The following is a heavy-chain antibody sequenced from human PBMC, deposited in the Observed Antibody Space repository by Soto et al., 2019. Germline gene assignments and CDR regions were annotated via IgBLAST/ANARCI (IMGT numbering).Heavy chain of an antibody. D-gene: IGHD2-15*01. V-gene: IGHV3-9*01. J-gene: IGHJ4*02. CDR1: GFTFDDYA. CDR2: ISWNSGSI. CDR3: AKDIRTKIVVVVAANTFDY. Sequence: GGSLRLSCAASGFTFDDYAMHWVRQAPGKGLEWVSGISWNSGSIGYADSVKGRFTISRDNAKNSLYLQMNSLRAEDTALYYCAKDIRTKIVVVVAANTFDYWGQGTLVTVSS.